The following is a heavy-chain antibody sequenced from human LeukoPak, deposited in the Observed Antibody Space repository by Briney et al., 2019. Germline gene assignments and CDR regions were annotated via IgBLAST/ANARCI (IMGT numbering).Heavy chain of an antibody. J-gene: IGHJ1*01. CDR2: INPNSGGT. V-gene: IGHV1-2*02. Sequence: ASVKVSCKASGYTFTGYYMHWVRQAPGQGLEWMGWINPNSGGTNYAQKFQGRVTMTRDTSISTAYMELSRLGSDDTAVYYCARVGSSSWSAEYFQHWGQGTLVTVSS. D-gene: IGHD6-13*01. CDR3: ARVGSSSWSAEYFQH. CDR1: GYTFTGYY.